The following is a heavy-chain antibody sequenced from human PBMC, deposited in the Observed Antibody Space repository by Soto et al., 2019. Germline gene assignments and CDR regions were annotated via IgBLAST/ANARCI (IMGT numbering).Heavy chain of an antibody. CDR1: GGSISSYY. CDR2: IFYSGRSGST. J-gene: IGHJ5*02. V-gene: IGHV4-59*01. D-gene: IGHD2-21*02. CDR3: ARTALGWFDP. Sequence: SETLSLTCSVSGGSISSYYWGWIRQPPGKGLEWIGYIFYSGRSGSTNYNPSLKSRVTISVDTSKNQFSLKLSSVTAADTAVYYCARTALGWFDPWGQGTLVTVSS.